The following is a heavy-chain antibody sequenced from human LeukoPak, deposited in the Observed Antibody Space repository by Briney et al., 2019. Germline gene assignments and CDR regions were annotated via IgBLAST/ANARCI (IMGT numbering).Heavy chain of an antibody. J-gene: IGHJ4*02. D-gene: IGHD2-15*01. CDR1: GFTFSSYG. V-gene: IGHV3-23*01. Sequence: GGSLRLSCAASGFTFSSYGMSWVRQAPGKGLEWVSAVSGSGGSTYYADTVKGRFTMSRDNSKTTLYLQMNSLRAEDTAVYYCAKDQEVVVAATPDYFDYWGQGTLVTVSS. CDR2: VSGSGGST. CDR3: AKDQEVVVAATPDYFDY.